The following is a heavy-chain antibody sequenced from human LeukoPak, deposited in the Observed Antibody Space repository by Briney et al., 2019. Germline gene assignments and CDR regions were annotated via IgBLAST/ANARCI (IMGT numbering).Heavy chain of an antibody. CDR2: ISWNSGRI. CDR1: GFTFDDYA. V-gene: IGHV3-9*01. D-gene: IGHD6-6*01. J-gene: IGHJ4*02. Sequence: PGGSLRLSCAASGFTFDDYAMHWVRQAPGKGLEWVSGISWNSGRIGYADSVKGRLTISRDNAKNSPYLQMNSLRAEDTALYYCAKDLSSSYGAPDYWGQGTPVTVSS. CDR3: AKDLSSSYGAPDY.